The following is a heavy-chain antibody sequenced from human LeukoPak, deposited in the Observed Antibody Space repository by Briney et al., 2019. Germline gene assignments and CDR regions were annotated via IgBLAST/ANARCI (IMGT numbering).Heavy chain of an antibody. V-gene: IGHV3-21*01. CDR3: ARALLVGATFNY. Sequence: KPGGSLRLSCAASGFTFSSYSMNWVRQAPGKGLEWVSSISSSSSCIYYADSVKGRFTISRDNAKNSLYLQMNSLRAEDTAVYYCARALLVGATFNYWGQGTLVTVSS. CDR1: GFTFSSYS. J-gene: IGHJ4*02. D-gene: IGHD1-26*01. CDR2: ISSSSSCI.